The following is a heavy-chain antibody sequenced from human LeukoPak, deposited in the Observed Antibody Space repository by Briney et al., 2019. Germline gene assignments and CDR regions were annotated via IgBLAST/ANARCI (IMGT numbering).Heavy chain of an antibody. V-gene: IGHV4-39*01. Sequence: SETLSLTCTVSGGSISSSSYYWGWIRQPPGKGLEWIGSIYYSGSTYYNPSLKSRVTISVDMSKNQFSLKLSSVTAADTAVYYCARQIVGATNFDYWGQGTLVTVSS. CDR2: IYYSGST. CDR1: GGSISSSSYY. CDR3: ARQIVGATNFDY. D-gene: IGHD1-26*01. J-gene: IGHJ4*02.